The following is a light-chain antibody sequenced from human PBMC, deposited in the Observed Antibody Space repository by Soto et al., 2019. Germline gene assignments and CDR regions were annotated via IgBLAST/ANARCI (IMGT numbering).Light chain of an antibody. J-gene: IGLJ1*01. CDR3: AAWDDSLRACV. Sequence: QSVLTQPPSVSGTPGQRVTISCSGRSSDIGTNTVYWYQHLPRMAPKLLIYYSNQRPSGVPDRFSGSRSGTSASLAIVGLRSEDEAIYYSAAWDDSLRACVFGNGNKFTVL. CDR1: SSDIGTNT. V-gene: IGLV1-47*02. CDR2: YSN.